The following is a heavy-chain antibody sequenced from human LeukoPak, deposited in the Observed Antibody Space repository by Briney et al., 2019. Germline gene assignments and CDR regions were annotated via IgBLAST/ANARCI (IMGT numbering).Heavy chain of an antibody. CDR1: GFTVSNNY. J-gene: IGHJ4*02. Sequence: GGSLRLSCAVSGFTVSNNYINWVRQAPGKGLEWVSVIFPGGDTYYADFVKGRFTISRDNSKNTVCLQMSSLRADDTAVYYCARDQTTDDGSYQFDYWGRGTLVTVSS. V-gene: IGHV3-66*01. CDR3: ARDQTTDDGSYQFDY. D-gene: IGHD1-26*01. CDR2: IFPGGDT.